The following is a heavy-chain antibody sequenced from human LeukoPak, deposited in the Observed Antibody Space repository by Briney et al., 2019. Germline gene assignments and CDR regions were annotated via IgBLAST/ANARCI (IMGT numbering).Heavy chain of an antibody. D-gene: IGHD2/OR15-2a*01. CDR3: AKSDSTSYNAFDI. CDR2: ISSSSTST. CDR1: GFTFSISA. V-gene: IGHV3-23*01. J-gene: IGHJ3*02. Sequence: GGSLRLSCTASGFTFSISAMSWVRQAPGGGLEWVSSISSSSTSTYYADSVKGRFTISRDNSKNTLYLQMNSLRAEDTAVYYCAKSDSTSYNAFDIWGQGTMLTVSP.